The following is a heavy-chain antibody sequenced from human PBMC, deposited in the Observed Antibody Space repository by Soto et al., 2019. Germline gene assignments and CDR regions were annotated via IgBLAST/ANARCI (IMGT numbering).Heavy chain of an antibody. V-gene: IGHV1-69*01. J-gene: IGHJ6*02. CDR2: IIPIFGTA. CDR1: GGTFSSYA. Sequence: QVQLVQSGAEVKKPGSSVKVSCKASGGTFSSYAISWVRQAPGQGLEWMGGIIPIFGTANYAQKFQGRVTITADESTSTAYMELSSLRSEDTAVYYCARSGAYDSSGYYYDYYYYGMDVWGQGTTVTVSS. D-gene: IGHD3-22*01. CDR3: ARSGAYDSSGYYYDYYYYGMDV.